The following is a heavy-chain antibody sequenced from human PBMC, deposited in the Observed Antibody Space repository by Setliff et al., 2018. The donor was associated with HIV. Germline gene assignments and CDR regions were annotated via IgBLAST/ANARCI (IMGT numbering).Heavy chain of an antibody. CDR1: GGSINSDNYY. D-gene: IGHD2-21*02. J-gene: IGHJ1*01. V-gene: IGHV4-39*01. Sequence: KPSEPLSLTCSVSGGSINSDNYYWGWIRQAPGKGLEWIGSIYYSGTTYYNPSLRGRVTISVDRSRNQFSLTLNSVTAADTATYYCASRGIVVVTMSMPDEFFVHWGHGTLVTVSS. CDR3: ASRGIVVVTMSMPDEFFVH. CDR2: IYYSGTT.